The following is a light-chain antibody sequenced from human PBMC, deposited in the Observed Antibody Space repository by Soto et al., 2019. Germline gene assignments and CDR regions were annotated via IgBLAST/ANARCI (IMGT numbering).Light chain of an antibody. CDR1: SNDVGGYNY. CDR3: SSYTTSSPHV. Sequence: QSALTQPASVSGSPGQSVTISCTGTSNDVGGYNYVSWYQQHPGKAPKLVIYEVSHRPSGISDRFSGSKSGNTASLTISGLQVDDEADYFCSSYTTSSPHVFGGGTKVTVL. V-gene: IGLV2-14*01. CDR2: EVS. J-gene: IGLJ1*01.